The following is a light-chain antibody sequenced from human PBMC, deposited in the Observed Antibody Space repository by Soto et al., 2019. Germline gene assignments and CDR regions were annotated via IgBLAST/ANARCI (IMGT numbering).Light chain of an antibody. CDR1: SSDVGGSNF. Sequence: ALTQPASVSASPGQSITISCTGTSSDVGGSNFVSWYQQHPGKPPKLIIYDVATRPSGVSNRFSGSKSGSTASLIISRLQTEDEADYYCVSFTSSTTYVFGTGTKVTVL. J-gene: IGLJ1*01. CDR2: DVA. V-gene: IGLV2-14*03. CDR3: VSFTSSTTYV.